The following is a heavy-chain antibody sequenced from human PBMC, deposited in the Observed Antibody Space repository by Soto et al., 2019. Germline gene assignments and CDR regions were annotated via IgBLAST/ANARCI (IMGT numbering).Heavy chain of an antibody. V-gene: IGHV3-74*01. CDR3: ARGDRGGFDL. CDR2: VHSGGTTT. CDR1: GSTFDYYW. Sequence: EVQLVESGGGLVQPGESLRLSCAASGSTFDYYWMQWVRQAPGKGLVWVSRVHSGGTTTTYADSVKGRFTISRDNARNTVSLQLSCLRAEDTAIYYCARGDRGGFDLWGHGTMVTVSS. J-gene: IGHJ3*01. D-gene: IGHD3-10*01.